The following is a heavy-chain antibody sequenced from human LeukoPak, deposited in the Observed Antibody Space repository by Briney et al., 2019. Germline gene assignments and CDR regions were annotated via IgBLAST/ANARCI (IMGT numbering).Heavy chain of an antibody. V-gene: IGHV4-59*01. D-gene: IGHD2-15*01. CDR2: VDYSGST. CDR3: ARAPILYYFDY. Sequence: SETLSLTCTVSGGSISSSYWSWIRQPPGKGLEWIGYVDYSGSTSYNPSLKSRVTISLDTSKNQFSLNLKPVTAADTAVYYCARAPILYYFDYWGQGTLVTVSS. CDR1: GGSISSSY. J-gene: IGHJ4*02.